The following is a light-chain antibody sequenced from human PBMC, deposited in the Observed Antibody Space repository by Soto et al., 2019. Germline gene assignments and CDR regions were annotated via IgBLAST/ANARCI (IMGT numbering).Light chain of an antibody. CDR1: SNDIGGYNY. CDR3: SSYTRRRTLWV. J-gene: IGLJ3*02. Sequence: QSALTQPASVSGSPGQSITISCTGTSNDIGGYNYVSWYQQHPGKAPKLIIYEVTDRPSGISDRFSGSKSGNTASLTISGLQGEDEADYYCSSYTRRRTLWVFGGGTQLTVL. CDR2: EVT. V-gene: IGLV2-14*01.